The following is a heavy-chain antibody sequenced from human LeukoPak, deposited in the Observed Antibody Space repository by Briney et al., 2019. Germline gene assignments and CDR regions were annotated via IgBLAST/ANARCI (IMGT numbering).Heavy chain of an antibody. CDR2: IYHSGST. CDR1: GGSFSGYH. Sequence: SETLSLTCAVYGGSFSGYHWSWIRQPPEMGLEWIGQIYHSGSTKYNGSLKSRVTISVDTSKNQFSLKLNSVTAADTAVYYCARGLFDMNTLRPLPFDLWGQGTLVTVSS. J-gene: IGHJ4*02. CDR3: ARGLFDMNTLRPLPFDL. V-gene: IGHV4-34*01. D-gene: IGHD3-16*01.